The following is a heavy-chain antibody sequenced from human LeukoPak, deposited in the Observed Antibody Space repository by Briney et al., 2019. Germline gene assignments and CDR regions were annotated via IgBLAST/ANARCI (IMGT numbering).Heavy chain of an antibody. CDR2: IYYSGGT. J-gene: IGHJ4*02. CDR3: ARARWDYYDYVWGSYLTEAPYFDY. CDR1: GGSISSYY. V-gene: IGHV4-59*01. Sequence: SETLSLTCTVSGGSISSYYWSWIRQPPGKGLEWIGYIYYSGGTNYNPSLKSRVTISVDTSKNQFSLKLSSVTAADTAVYYCARARWDYYDYVWGSYLTEAPYFDYWGQGTLVTVSS. D-gene: IGHD3-16*02.